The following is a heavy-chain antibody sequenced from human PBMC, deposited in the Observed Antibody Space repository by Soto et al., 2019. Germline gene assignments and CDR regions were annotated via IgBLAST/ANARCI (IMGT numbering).Heavy chain of an antibody. D-gene: IGHD2-2*01. CDR1: GSSLTSYW. J-gene: IGHJ5*02. CDR3: ARIIVVPAAPYRRGWFDP. V-gene: IGHV5-51*01. Sequence: GESLKISFTGSGSSLTSYWIGWVRQMPLKVLEWMGIIYPGDSDTIYSPSFQGQFTISADKSISTAYLQWSSLKASDTAMYYFARIIVVPAAPYRRGWFDPWGQGTLVTVSS. CDR2: IYPGDSDT.